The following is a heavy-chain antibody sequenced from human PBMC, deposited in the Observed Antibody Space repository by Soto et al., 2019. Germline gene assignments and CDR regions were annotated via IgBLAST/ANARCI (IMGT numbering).Heavy chain of an antibody. CDR3: ARDFGRSGGSGFDY. J-gene: IGHJ4*02. CDR2: ITSDGSST. V-gene: IGHV3-74*01. D-gene: IGHD2-15*01. Sequence: GGSLRLSCAASGFTFSRYWMHWVRQIPGKGLVWVSRITSDGSSTTYADSVKGRFTISRDNAKNTLYLQMNSLGVEDTALYYCARDFGRSGGSGFDYWGLGTLVTVSS. CDR1: GFTFSRYW.